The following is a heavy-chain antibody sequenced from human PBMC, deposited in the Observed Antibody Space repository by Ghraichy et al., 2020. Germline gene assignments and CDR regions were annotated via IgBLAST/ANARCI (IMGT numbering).Heavy chain of an antibody. Sequence: GSLRLSCAASGFTVSDFFMTWIRQAPGKGLEWLSYISNSGNTIYYADSVKGRFTISRDNAKNSLYLQMNSLRAEDTALYYCARAILVGANAFDIWGQGTMVTVS. D-gene: IGHD1-26*01. V-gene: IGHV3-11*01. J-gene: IGHJ3*02. CDR3: ARAILVGANAFDI. CDR2: ISNSGNTI. CDR1: GFTVSDFF.